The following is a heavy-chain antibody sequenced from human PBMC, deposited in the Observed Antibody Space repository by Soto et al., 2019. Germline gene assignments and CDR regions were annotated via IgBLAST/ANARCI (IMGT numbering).Heavy chain of an antibody. D-gene: IGHD6-13*01. J-gene: IGHJ5*02. CDR1: GFTFNIHV. Sequence: EVQLLESGGGLVQPGGSLRLSCAASGFTFNIHVMIWVRQAPGKGLEWVSAISAGNPNTYYADSVKGLFTISRDNSKSTVYLQMDRLRVEDTALYYCARDGTCRGPRGYSSSWYGWFGPWGQGTLVTVSS. CDR3: ARDGTCRGPRGYSSSWYGWFGP. CDR2: ISAGNPNT. V-gene: IGHV3-23*01.